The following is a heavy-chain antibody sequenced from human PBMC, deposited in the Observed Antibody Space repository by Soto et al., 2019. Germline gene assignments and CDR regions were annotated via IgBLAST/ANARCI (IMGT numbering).Heavy chain of an antibody. CDR1: GYTFTSYG. J-gene: IGHJ6*02. CDR3: ARIVVVPAAAPEGGNYYYGMDV. Sequence: GASVKVSCKASGYTFTSYGISWVRQAPGQGLEWMGWISAYNGNTNYAQKLQGRVTMTTDTSTSTAYMELRSLRSDDTAVYYCARIVVVPAAAPEGGNYYYGMDVWGQGTTVTVSS. D-gene: IGHD2-2*01. V-gene: IGHV1-18*04. CDR2: ISAYNGNT.